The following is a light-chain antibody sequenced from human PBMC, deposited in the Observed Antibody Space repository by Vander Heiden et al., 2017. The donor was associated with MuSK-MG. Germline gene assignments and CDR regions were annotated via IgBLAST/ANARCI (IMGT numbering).Light chain of an antibody. Sequence: EIQMTQSPSSLAESVGDRVTITSQASESMCNSLIWYQQKPGKASRFLTSAASNLQSGVPSRFSGSRSGTDFTLAISGLQPEDFATYHCQQSYMTPLTFGGGTKVEI. CDR1: ESMCNS. CDR2: AAS. V-gene: IGKV1-39*01. CDR3: QQSYMTPLT. J-gene: IGKJ4*01.